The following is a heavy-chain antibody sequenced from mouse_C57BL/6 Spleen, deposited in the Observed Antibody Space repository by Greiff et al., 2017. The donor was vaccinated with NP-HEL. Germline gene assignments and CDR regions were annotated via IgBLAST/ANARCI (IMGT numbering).Heavy chain of an antibody. Sequence: QVQLQQSGPGLVAPSQSLSITCTVSGFSLTSYGVHWVRQPPGKGLEWLVVIWSDGSTTYNSALKSRLSISKDNSKSQVFLKMNSLQTDDTAMYYCARQGLLRHYAMDYWGQGTSVTVSS. CDR2: IWSDGST. J-gene: IGHJ4*01. CDR3: ARQGLLRHYAMDY. CDR1: GFSLTSYG. V-gene: IGHV2-6-1*01. D-gene: IGHD2-3*01.